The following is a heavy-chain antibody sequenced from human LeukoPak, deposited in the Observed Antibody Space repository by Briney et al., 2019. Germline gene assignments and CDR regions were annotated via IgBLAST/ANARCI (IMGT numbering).Heavy chain of an antibody. J-gene: IGHJ4*02. CDR2: ISGDSSSI. D-gene: IGHD3-3*01. CDR1: GFTFSSYA. CDR3: ARVPDTTTIFGVVPFFDY. V-gene: IGHV3-21*01. Sequence: KTGGSLRLSCAASGFTFSSYAMSWVRQAPGKGLEWVSSISGDSSSIYYADSVKGRFTISRDNAKNSLYLQMNSLRAEDTAVYYCARVPDTTTIFGVVPFFDYWGQGTLVTVSS.